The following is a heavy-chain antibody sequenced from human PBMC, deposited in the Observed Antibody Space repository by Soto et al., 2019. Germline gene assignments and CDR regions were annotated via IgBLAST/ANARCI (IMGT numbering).Heavy chain of an antibody. CDR2: IYFTGST. CDR1: GGSISSDY. CDR3: ARARPCSGGSCYLDI. V-gene: IGHV4-59*01. J-gene: IGHJ3*02. D-gene: IGHD2-15*01. Sequence: QVQLQESGPGLVQPSETLSLTCTVSGGSISSDYWSWIRQPPGKGLEWIGYIYFTGSTNYNPSLESRITISEDTSRNQFSLRLTSVTPADTAVYYCARARPCSGGSCYLDIWGQGTLVTVSS.